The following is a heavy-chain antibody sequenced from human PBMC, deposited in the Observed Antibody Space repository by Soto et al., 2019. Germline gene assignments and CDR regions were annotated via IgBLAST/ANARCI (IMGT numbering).Heavy chain of an antibody. CDR1: GGTFSSYA. J-gene: IGHJ4*01. CDR2: IIPVFGTA. V-gene: IGHV1-69*13. CDR3: ARVTGNSGYDYGETAMVGVYY. D-gene: IGHD5-12*01. Sequence: SVKVSCKASGGTFSSYAISWVRQAPGQGLEWMGGIIPVFGTANYAQKFQGRVTITADESASTAYMERGGLRSEARAGCCGARVTGNSGYDYGETAMVGVYY.